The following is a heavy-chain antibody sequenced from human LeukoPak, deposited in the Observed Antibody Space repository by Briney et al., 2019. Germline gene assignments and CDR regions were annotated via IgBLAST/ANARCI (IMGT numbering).Heavy chain of an antibody. Sequence: GGSLRLSCAASGFTFSTCSMNWVRQAPGKGLEWVSSISFGSSYMYYADSAKGRFTISRDNAKKSLYLQMNSLRAEHTAVYYCARGHAVDRCTWYFDYWGQGTLVTVSS. CDR3: ARGHAVDRCTWYFDY. CDR1: GFTFSTCS. J-gene: IGHJ4*02. V-gene: IGHV3-21*01. CDR2: ISFGSSYM. D-gene: IGHD2-2*01.